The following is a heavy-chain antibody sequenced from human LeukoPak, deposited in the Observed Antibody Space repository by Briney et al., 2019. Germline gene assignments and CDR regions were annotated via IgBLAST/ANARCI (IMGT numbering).Heavy chain of an antibody. CDR1: GGSFSGYY. D-gene: IGHD5-18*01. Sequence: SETLSLTCAVYGGSFSGYYWSWIRQPPGKGLEWIGEINHSGSTNYNPSLKSRVTISVDTSKNQFSRKLSSVTAAETAVYYCARGDDTAMVSYAFDIWGQGTMVTVSS. CDR2: INHSGST. J-gene: IGHJ3*02. V-gene: IGHV4-34*01. CDR3: ARGDDTAMVSYAFDI.